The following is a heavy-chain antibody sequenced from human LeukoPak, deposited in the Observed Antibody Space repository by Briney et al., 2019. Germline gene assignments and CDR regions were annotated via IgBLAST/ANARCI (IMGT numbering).Heavy chain of an antibody. V-gene: IGHV4-59*01. CDR2: IYYSGST. Sequence: PSETLSLTCTVSGGSISSYYWSWIRQPPGKGLEWIGYIYYSGSTNYNPSLKSRVTISVDTSKNQFSLKLSSVTAADTAVYYCARAGTIRAAAGRVFAGWGQGTLVTVSS. CDR3: ARAGTIRAAAGRVFAG. CDR1: GGSISSYY. D-gene: IGHD6-13*01. J-gene: IGHJ4*02.